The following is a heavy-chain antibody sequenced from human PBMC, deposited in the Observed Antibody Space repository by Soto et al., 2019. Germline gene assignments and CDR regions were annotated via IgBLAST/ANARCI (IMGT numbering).Heavy chain of an antibody. CDR1: GYSFTHYG. CDR3: ARDRGVAPPVAGNTHYYYYMDV. Sequence: QDQLVQSGVEVKKPGASVKVSCKASGYSFTHYGITWVRQAPGRGFEWMGWISAYNGNTNYAQKFQGRVTMTTDAATSTAYLEWRSLRSDDTAVYYCARDRGVAPPVAGNTHYYYYMDVWGKGTTVTVSS. V-gene: IGHV1-18*01. D-gene: IGHD6-19*01. J-gene: IGHJ6*03. CDR2: ISAYNGNT.